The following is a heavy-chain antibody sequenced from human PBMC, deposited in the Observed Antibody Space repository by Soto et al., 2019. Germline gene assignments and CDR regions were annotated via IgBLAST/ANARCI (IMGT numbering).Heavy chain of an antibody. CDR2: MNPNSGNT. V-gene: IGHV1-8*01. Sequence: GASVKVSCKASGYTFTSCDINWVQQATGQGLEWMGWMNPNSGNTGYAQKFQGRVTMTRNTSISTAYMELSSLRSEDTAVYYCAMGLLAYDILTARPGPPFDPWGQGTLVTVSS. D-gene: IGHD3-9*01. CDR1: GYTFTSCD. J-gene: IGHJ5*02. CDR3: AMGLLAYDILTARPGPPFDP.